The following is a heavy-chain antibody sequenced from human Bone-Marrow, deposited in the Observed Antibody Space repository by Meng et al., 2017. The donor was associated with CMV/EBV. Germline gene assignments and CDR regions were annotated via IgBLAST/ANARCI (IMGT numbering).Heavy chain of an antibody. CDR3: ARGRMTAASLAY. J-gene: IGHJ4*02. D-gene: IGHD6-13*01. CDR1: GFTFSSYG. Sequence: GGSLRLSCAASGFTFSSYGMHWVRQAPGKGLEWVAFIRYDGSNKYYADSVKGRFTISRDNAKNSLYLQMNSLIDEDTAVYYCARGRMTAASLAYWGQGTLVTVSS. V-gene: IGHV3-30*02. CDR2: IRYDGSNK.